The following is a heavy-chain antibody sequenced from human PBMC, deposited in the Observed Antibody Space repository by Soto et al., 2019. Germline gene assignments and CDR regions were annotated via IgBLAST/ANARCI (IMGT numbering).Heavy chain of an antibody. D-gene: IGHD6-19*01. CDR1: GFTFSSYG. J-gene: IGHJ6*02. V-gene: IGHV3-30*18. CDR3: AKAVIAVAGTVGYYYYGMDV. Sequence: PGGSLRLSCAASGFTFSSYGMHWVRQAPGKGLEWVAVISYDGSNKYYADSVKGRFTISRDNSKNTLYLQVNSLRAEDTAVYYCAKAVIAVAGTVGYYYYGMDVWGQGTTVTVSS. CDR2: ISYDGSNK.